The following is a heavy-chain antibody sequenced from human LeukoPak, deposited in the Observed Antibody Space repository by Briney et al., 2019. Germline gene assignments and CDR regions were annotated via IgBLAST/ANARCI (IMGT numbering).Heavy chain of an antibody. CDR2: ISSSRTTT. D-gene: IGHD4-17*01. Sequence: GGSLRLSCAASGFTFSSYAMSWVRQAPGKGLEWVSYISSSRTTTFYTDSVKGRFTISRDNAKNSLYLQMNSLRVEDTAVYYCARGPYGDYDSYYGVDVWGQGTTVTVS. CDR1: GFTFSSYA. CDR3: ARGPYGDYDSYYGVDV. J-gene: IGHJ6*02. V-gene: IGHV3-48*01.